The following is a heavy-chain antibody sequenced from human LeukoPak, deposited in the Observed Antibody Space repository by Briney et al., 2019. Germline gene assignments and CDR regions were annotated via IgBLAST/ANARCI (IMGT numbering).Heavy chain of an antibody. CDR2: INHSGST. J-gene: IGHJ6*03. Sequence: PGGSLRLSCAASGFTFSSYSMNWVRQPPGKGLEWIGEINHSGSTNYNPSLKSRVTISVDTSKNQFSLKLSSVTAADTAVYYCARGLFYYYYYMDVWGKGTTVTVSS. CDR1: GFTFSSYS. V-gene: IGHV4-34*01. CDR3: ARGLFYYYYYMDV.